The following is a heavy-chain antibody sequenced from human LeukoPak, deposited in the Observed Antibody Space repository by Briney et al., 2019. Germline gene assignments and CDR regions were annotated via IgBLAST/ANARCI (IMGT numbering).Heavy chain of an antibody. J-gene: IGHJ5*02. CDR2: MSTSGNS. Sequence: SETLSPTCTVSGGSISGYYWSWIRQPAGKGLEWIGRMSTSGNSNYIPSLVSRVTMSVDTSKNQFSLNLSSVTAAGTAVYYCARESGSMRWFDPWGQGTLVTVSS. CDR3: ARESGSMRWFDP. D-gene: IGHD6-25*01. CDR1: GGSISGYY. V-gene: IGHV4-4*07.